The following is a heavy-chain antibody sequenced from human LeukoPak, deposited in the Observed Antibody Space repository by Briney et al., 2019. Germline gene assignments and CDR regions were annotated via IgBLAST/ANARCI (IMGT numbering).Heavy chain of an antibody. J-gene: IGHJ6*02. CDR3: ARALFSGSFGGFDYYYGMDV. V-gene: IGHV3-13*01. CDR2: IGTAGDT. Sequence: PGGSLRLSCAASGFTVSSNYMSWVRQATGKGLEWVSAIGTAGDTYYPGSVKGRFTISRENAKNSLYLQMNSLRAGDTAVYYCARALFSGSFGGFDYYYGMDVWGQGTTVTVSS. CDR1: GFTVSSNY. D-gene: IGHD1-26*01.